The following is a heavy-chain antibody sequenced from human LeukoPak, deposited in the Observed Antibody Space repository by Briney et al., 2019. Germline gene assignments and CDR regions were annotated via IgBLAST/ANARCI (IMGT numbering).Heavy chain of an antibody. CDR3: AXXSSRGWYVDY. J-gene: IGHJ4*02. V-gene: IGHV4-4*07. CDR2: IYTSGST. D-gene: IGHD2-15*01. CDR1: GGSISSYY. Sequence: SETLSLTCTVSGGSISSYYWSWIRQPAGKGLEWIGRIYTSGSTNYNPSLKSRVTMSVDTSKNQFSLKLSSVTAADTAVYYFAXXSSRGWYVDYWGQGTLVTVSS.